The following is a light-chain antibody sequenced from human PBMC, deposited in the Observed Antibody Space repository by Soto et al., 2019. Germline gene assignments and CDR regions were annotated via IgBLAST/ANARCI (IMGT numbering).Light chain of an antibody. Sequence: EILMTQSPDTLSVSPGESATLSCRASQRVYSNLAWYQQRPGQAPRLLIYGASTRATGVPARFSGRGSGTEFTLTISSLQSEDFAVYYCQQYTNWPPWTFGQGTRLEIK. J-gene: IGKJ5*01. V-gene: IGKV3-15*01. CDR2: GAS. CDR1: QRVYSN. CDR3: QQYTNWPPWT.